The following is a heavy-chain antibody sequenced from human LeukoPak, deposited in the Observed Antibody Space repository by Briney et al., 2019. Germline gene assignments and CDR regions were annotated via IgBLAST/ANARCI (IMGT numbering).Heavy chain of an antibody. V-gene: IGHV4-34*01. CDR1: GGSFSGYS. Sequence: TSETLSLTCAVSGGSFSGYSLTWIRQPPGQGLEWIGEINHSGINHFNPSLKSRVTISADTSKNQFSLKLSSVTAADTAVYCARGVYIAAAQYGYWGQGTLVTVSS. D-gene: IGHD6-13*01. J-gene: IGHJ4*02. CDR2: INHSGIN. CDR3: ARGVYIAAAQYGY.